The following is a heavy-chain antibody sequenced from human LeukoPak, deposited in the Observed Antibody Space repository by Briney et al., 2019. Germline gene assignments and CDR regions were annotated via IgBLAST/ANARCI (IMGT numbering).Heavy chain of an antibody. CDR1: GFTLSSYA. CDR3: ARDRGSYPTPDAFDI. Sequence: GGSLRLSCAASGFTLSSYAMSWVRQGPGKGLEWVSYISSSSSTIYYADSVKGRFTISRDNAKNSLYLQMNSLRAEDTAVYYCARDRGSYPTPDAFDIWGQGTMVTVSS. D-gene: IGHD1-26*01. J-gene: IGHJ3*02. CDR2: ISSSSSTI. V-gene: IGHV3-48*01.